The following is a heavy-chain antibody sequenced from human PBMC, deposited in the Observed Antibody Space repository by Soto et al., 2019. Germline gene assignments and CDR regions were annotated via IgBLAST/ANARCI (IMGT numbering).Heavy chain of an antibody. Sequence: GGSLRLSCAASGFTFSSYWMHWVRQAPGKGLVWVSRINSDGSSTSYADSVKGRFTISRDNAKNTLYLQMNSLRAEDTAVYYCASGPPLFCSGGSCSSPGGTWFDPWGQGTLVTVSS. J-gene: IGHJ5*02. V-gene: IGHV3-74*01. CDR2: INSDGSST. CDR3: ASGPPLFCSGGSCSSPGGTWFDP. CDR1: GFTFSSYW. D-gene: IGHD2-15*01.